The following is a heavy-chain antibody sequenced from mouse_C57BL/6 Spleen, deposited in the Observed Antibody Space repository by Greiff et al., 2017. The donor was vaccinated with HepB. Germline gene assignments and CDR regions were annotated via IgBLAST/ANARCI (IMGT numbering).Heavy chain of an antibody. V-gene: IGHV3-1*01. CDR3: ARGLGQGYFDG. CDR2: ISYSGST. CDR1: GYSITSGYD. D-gene: IGHD3-3*01. Sequence: EVQLQESGPGMVKPSQSLSLTCTVTGYSITSGYDWHWIRHFPGNKLEWMGYISYSGSTNYNPSLKSRISITHDTSKNHFFLKLNSVTTEDTATYYCARGLGQGYFDGWGTGTTVTVSS. J-gene: IGHJ1*03.